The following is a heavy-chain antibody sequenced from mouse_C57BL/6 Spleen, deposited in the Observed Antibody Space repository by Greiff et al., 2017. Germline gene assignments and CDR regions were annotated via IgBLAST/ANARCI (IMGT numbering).Heavy chain of an antibody. CDR2: IYPGSGST. Sequence: VQLQQPGAELVKPGASVKMSCKASGYTFTSYWITWVKQRPGQGLEWIGDIYPGSGSTNYNEKFKRKATLTVDTSASTAYMQLSSRTAEDSAVYYCARSGNWDRFAYWGQGTLVTVSA. D-gene: IGHD4-1*01. J-gene: IGHJ3*01. CDR1: GYTFTSYW. CDR3: ARSGNWDRFAY. V-gene: IGHV1-55*01.